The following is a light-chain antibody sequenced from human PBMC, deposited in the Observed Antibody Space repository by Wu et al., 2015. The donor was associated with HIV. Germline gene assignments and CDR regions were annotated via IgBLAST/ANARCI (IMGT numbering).Light chain of an antibody. CDR1: QSISSW. V-gene: IGKV1-5*03. Sequence: DIQMTQSPSTLSASVGDRVTITCRASQSISSWVAWYQQKPGKAPKLLIYKASNLESGVPSRFSGSGSGTEFTLTISSLQPDDFATYYCQQYNSYSMIYTFGPGDQSWRSN. CDR3: QQYNSYSMIYT. J-gene: IGKJ2*01. CDR2: KAS.